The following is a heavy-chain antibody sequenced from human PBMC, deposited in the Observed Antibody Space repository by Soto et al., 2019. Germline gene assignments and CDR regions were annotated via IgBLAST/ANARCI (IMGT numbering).Heavy chain of an antibody. D-gene: IGHD6-19*01. CDR2: IYYSGNT. CDR1: GGSISSSSYF. Sequence: PSETLSLTCTVSGGSISSSSYFWGWIRQPPGKGLEWIGSIYYSGNTYYNPSLKSRVTISVDTSKNQFSLKLSSVTAADTAVYYCAIRAYSSGWRYFDYWGQGALVTVSS. V-gene: IGHV4-39*01. J-gene: IGHJ4*02. CDR3: AIRAYSSGWRYFDY.